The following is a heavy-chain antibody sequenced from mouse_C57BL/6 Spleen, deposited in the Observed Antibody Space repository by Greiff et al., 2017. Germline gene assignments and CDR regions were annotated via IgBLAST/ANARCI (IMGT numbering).Heavy chain of an antibody. J-gene: IGHJ2*01. Sequence: EVMLVESGGGLVKPGGSLKLSCAASGFTFSDYGMHWVRQAPEKGLEWVAYISSGSSTIYYADTVKGRFTISRDNAKNTLFLQVTSLRSEDTAMYYCARQSDGYYFDYWGQGTTLTVAS. D-gene: IGHD1-2*01. CDR3: ARQSDGYYFDY. CDR1: GFTFSDYG. V-gene: IGHV5-17*01. CDR2: ISSGSSTI.